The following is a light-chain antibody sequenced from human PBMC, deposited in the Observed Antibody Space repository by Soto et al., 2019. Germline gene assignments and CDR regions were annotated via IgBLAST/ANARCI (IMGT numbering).Light chain of an antibody. V-gene: IGKV3-11*01. Sequence: EIVLTQSPATLSLSPGERATLSCRASQSVSSYLAWYQQKPGQAPRLLIYEASNRATGIPARFSGSGSGTDFTLTISSLEPEYFAVYYFQQRSNLLTCGGGTKVDIK. J-gene: IGKJ4*01. CDR2: EAS. CDR1: QSVSSY. CDR3: QQRSNLLT.